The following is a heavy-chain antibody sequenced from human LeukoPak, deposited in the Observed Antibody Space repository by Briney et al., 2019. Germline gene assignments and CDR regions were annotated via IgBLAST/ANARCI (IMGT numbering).Heavy chain of an antibody. D-gene: IGHD3-16*01. CDR1: GGSISSYY. V-gene: IGHV4-4*07. CDR2: IYTSGST. CDR3: ARERGGSKLSGLYGRDYYYMDV. Sequence: SETLSLTCTVSGGSISSYYWSWIRQPAGKGLEWIGRIYTSGSTNYNPSLKSRVTISVATSKNQFSLKLSSVTAADTAVYFCARERGGSKLSGLYGRDYYYMDVWGKGTTVTVSS. J-gene: IGHJ6*03.